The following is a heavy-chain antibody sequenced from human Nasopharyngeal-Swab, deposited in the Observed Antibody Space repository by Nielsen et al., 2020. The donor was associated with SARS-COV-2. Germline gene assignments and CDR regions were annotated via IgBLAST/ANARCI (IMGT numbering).Heavy chain of an antibody. V-gene: IGHV3-49*04. CDR3: TRTDDFWSGYSIFDY. CDR2: IRSKAYGGTT. CDR1: GFTVSGNF. Sequence: GESLKISCAASGFTVSGNFMTWVRQAPGKGLEWVGFIRSKAYGGTTEYAASVKGRFTISRDDSKSIAYLQMNSLKTEDTAVYYCTRTDDFWSGYSIFDYWGQGTLVTVSS. J-gene: IGHJ4*02. D-gene: IGHD3-3*01.